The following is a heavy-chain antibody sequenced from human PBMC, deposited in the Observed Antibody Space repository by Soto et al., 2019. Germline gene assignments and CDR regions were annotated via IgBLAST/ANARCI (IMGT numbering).Heavy chain of an antibody. Sequence: GGSLRLSCAASGFTVSSNYMSWVRQAPGKGLEWVSVIYSGGSTYYADSVKGRFTISRDNSKNTLYLQMNSLRAEDTAVYYCARDRGPPGRLRLGELSFYGMDVWGQGTTVTVSS. CDR1: GFTVSSNY. CDR2: IYSGGST. CDR3: ARDRGPPGRLRLGELSFYGMDV. J-gene: IGHJ6*02. V-gene: IGHV3-53*01. D-gene: IGHD3-16*02.